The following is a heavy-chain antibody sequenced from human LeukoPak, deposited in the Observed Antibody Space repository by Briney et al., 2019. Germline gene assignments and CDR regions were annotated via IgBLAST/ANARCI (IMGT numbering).Heavy chain of an antibody. J-gene: IGHJ4*02. CDR1: GFTFSNYA. V-gene: IGHV3-30-3*01. Sequence: GGSLRLSCTASGFTFSNYAMSWVRQAPGKGLEWVAVISSDGNNQYYADFVKGRFTISRDNSKNTEYLQMNSLRVEDTAVYYCARDIEMVGFDYWGQGTLVTVSS. CDR2: ISSDGNNQ. D-gene: IGHD2-8*01. CDR3: ARDIEMVGFDY.